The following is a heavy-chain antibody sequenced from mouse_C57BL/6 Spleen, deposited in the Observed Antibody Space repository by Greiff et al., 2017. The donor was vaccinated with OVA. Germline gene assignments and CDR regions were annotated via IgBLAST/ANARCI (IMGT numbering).Heavy chain of an antibody. V-gene: IGHV1-80*01. J-gene: IGHJ4*01. D-gene: IGHD1-1*01. CDR1: GYAFSSYW. CDR3: ARSFYYGSSYPYYYAMDY. Sequence: VQVVESGAELVKPGASVKISCKASGYAFSSYWMNWVKQRPGKGLEWIGQIYPGDGDTNYNGKFKGKATLTADKSSSTAYMQLSSLTSEDSAVYFCARSFYYGSSYPYYYAMDYWGQGTSVTVSS. CDR2: IYPGDGDT.